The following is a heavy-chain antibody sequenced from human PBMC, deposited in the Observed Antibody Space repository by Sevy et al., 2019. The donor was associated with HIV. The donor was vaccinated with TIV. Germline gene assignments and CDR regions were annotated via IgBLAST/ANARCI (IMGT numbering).Heavy chain of an antibody. CDR2: ISGSGITT. J-gene: IGHJ4*02. V-gene: IGHV3-23*01. Sequence: GGSLRLSCAASGFSFSSYAMSWVRQAPGKGLEWVSGISGSGITTYYADSVKGRFTISRGNSKNTLHLQMNSLRAEDTAVYYCARVAGSGTYYSGDFDYWGQGTLVTVSS. D-gene: IGHD3-10*01. CDR1: GFSFSSYA. CDR3: ARVAGSGTYYSGDFDY.